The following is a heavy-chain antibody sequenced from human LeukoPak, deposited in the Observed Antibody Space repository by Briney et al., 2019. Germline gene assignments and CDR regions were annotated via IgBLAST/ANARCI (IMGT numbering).Heavy chain of an antibody. CDR1: GYTLTGYY. V-gene: IGHV1-2*02. J-gene: IGHJ5*02. D-gene: IGHD6-19*01. Sequence: GASVKVSCKASGYTLTGYYMHWVRQAPGQGLEWMGWINPNSGGTNYAQKFQGRVTMTTDTSTSTAYMELRSLRSDDTAVYYCARDQDSSGWYGNWFDPWGQGTLVTVSS. CDR2: INPNSGGT. CDR3: ARDQDSSGWYGNWFDP.